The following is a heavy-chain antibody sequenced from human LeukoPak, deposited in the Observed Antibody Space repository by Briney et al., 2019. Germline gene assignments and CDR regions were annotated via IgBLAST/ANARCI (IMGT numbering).Heavy chain of an antibody. J-gene: IGHJ4*02. V-gene: IGHV1-24*01. Sequence: ASVKVSCKVSGYTLTDFSIHWVRQTPGTGLEWMGSFDGEDGQTLYAQKFQGRVTMTKDTSTATAYMELSRLTFEDTAVYYCASRGANYYDSSGYYYDWGQGTLVTVSS. CDR3: ASRGANYYDSSGYYYD. CDR2: FDGEDGQT. CDR1: GYTLTDFS. D-gene: IGHD3-22*01.